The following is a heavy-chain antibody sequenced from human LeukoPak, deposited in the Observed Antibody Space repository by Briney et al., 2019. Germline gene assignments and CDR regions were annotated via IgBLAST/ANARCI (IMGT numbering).Heavy chain of an antibody. D-gene: IGHD3-16*02. CDR2: IYPGDSDT. CDR3: SAAIHYGYVWGSYRSFDY. V-gene: IGHV5-51*01. Sequence: GESLKISCKGSGYSFTSYWIGWVRHMPGKGLEWMGIIYPGDSDTRYSPSFQGQVTISADKSISTAYLQWSSLKASDTAMYYCSAAIHYGYVWGSYRSFDYWGQGTLVTVSS. J-gene: IGHJ4*02. CDR1: GYSFTSYW.